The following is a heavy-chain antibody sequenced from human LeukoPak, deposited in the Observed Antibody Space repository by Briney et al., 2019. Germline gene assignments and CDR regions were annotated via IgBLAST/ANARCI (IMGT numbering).Heavy chain of an antibody. D-gene: IGHD2-2*01. CDR1: GFTFSSYW. J-gene: IGHJ4*02. CDR3: ARMLGYCSSTSCKCDY. Sequence: GGSLRLSCAASGFTFSSYWMSWVRQAPGKGLEWVANIKQDGSEKYYVDSAKGRFTISRDNAKNSLYLQMNSLRAEDTAVYYCARMLGYCSSTSCKCDYWGQGTLVTVSS. V-gene: IGHV3-7*03. CDR2: IKQDGSEK.